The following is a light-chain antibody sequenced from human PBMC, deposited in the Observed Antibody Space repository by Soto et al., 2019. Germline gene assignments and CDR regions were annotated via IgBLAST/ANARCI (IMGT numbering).Light chain of an antibody. CDR2: DVT. J-gene: IGLJ1*01. CDR3: SSYAGTHVV. Sequence: QSALTQPPSASGSPGQSVAISCTGTISDVGGYDFVSWYQQHPGKAPKLMIYDVTKRPSGVPDRFSGSKSGNTASLTVSGLQGEDEADYYCSSYAGTHVVFGTGTKVTVL. V-gene: IGLV2-8*01. CDR1: ISDVGGYDF.